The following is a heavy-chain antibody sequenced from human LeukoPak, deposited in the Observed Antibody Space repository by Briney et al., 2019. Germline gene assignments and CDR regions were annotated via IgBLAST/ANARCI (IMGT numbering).Heavy chain of an antibody. J-gene: IGHJ4*02. V-gene: IGHV3-15*04. CDR2: IESKTDGGTT. Sequence: PGGSLRLSCAASGFIFSDAWMSWVRQIPGKGLEWVGRIESKTDGGTTDYAAPVKGRFTISRDDSTNTLYLQMNSLKSEDTAVYYCTTYGSGRKFDYWGQGTLVTVSS. CDR1: GFIFSDAW. D-gene: IGHD3-10*01. CDR3: TTYGSGRKFDY.